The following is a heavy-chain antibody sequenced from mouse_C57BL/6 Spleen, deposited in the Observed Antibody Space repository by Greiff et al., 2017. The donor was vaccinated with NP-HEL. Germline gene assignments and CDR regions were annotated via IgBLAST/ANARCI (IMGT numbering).Heavy chain of an antibody. V-gene: IGHV1-72*01. J-gene: IGHJ2*01. Sequence: QVQLQQSGAELVKPGASVKLSCKASGYTFTSYWMHWVKQRPGRGLEWIGRIDPNSGGTKYNEKFKSKATLTVDKPSSTAYMQLSSLTSEDSAFYYCARSTMITTFYFDYWGQGTTLTVSS. D-gene: IGHD2-4*01. CDR3: ARSTMITTFYFDY. CDR2: IDPNSGGT. CDR1: GYTFTSYW.